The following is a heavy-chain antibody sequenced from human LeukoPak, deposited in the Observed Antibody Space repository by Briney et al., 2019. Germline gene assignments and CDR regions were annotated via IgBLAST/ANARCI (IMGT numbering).Heavy chain of an antibody. CDR2: ISSSGSTI. CDR1: GFTFSSYE. D-gene: IGHD2-15*01. J-gene: IGHJ4*02. V-gene: IGHV3-48*03. Sequence: GGSLRLSCAASGFTFSSYEMNWVRQAPGKGLEWVSYISSSGSTIYYAHSVKGRFTISRDNAKNSLYLQMNSLRAEDTAVYYCARDATRLFDYWGQGTLVTVSS. CDR3: ARDATRLFDY.